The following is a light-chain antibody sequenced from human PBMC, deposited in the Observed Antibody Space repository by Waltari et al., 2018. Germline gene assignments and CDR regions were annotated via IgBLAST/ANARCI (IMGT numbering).Light chain of an antibody. V-gene: IGKV1-39*01. CDR1: QSISSY. J-gene: IGKJ4*01. CDR2: AAS. CDR3: QQSFSTPLT. Sequence: DIQMTQSPSSLSASLGDSVTITGRASQSISSYLNWYQQKPGVAPKLLIYAASSLRNGVPSRFSGSESVTDFSLTISSLQPEDFATYYCQQSFSTPLTFGGGTKVEIK.